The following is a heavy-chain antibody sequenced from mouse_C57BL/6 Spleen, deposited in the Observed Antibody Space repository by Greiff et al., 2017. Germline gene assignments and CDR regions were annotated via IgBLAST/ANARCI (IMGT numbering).Heavy chain of an antibody. CDR3: AGKRGMDGNYWFAY. CDR1: GYAFTNYL. Sequence: VQLQQSGAELVRPGTSVQVSCKASGYAFTNYLIEWVKQRPGQGLEWIGVINPGSGGTNYNEKFKGKATLTADKSSSTAYMQLSSLTSEDSAVYFCAGKRGMDGNYWFAYWGLGTLVTVSA. J-gene: IGHJ3*01. CDR2: INPGSGGT. V-gene: IGHV1-54*01. D-gene: IGHD2-1*01.